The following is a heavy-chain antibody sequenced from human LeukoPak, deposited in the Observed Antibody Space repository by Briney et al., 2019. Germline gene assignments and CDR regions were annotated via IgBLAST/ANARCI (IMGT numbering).Heavy chain of an antibody. CDR1: GGSFSGYY. V-gene: IGHV4-34*01. CDR2: INHSGST. CDR3: ARVVVINSWGNWFDP. D-gene: IGHD3-22*01. Sequence: PSETLSLTCAVYGGSFSGYYWSWIRQPPGKGLEWIGEINHSGSTNYNPSLKSRVTISVDTSKNQLSLKLSSVTAADTAVYYCARVVVINSWGNWFDPWGQGTLVTVSS. J-gene: IGHJ5*02.